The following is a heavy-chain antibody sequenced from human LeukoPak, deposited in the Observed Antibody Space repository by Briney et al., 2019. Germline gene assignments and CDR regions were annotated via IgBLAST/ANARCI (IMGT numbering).Heavy chain of an antibody. D-gene: IGHD5-12*01. V-gene: IGHV3-21*01. Sequence: GGSLRLSCAASGFTFSSYSMNWVRQAPGKGLEWVSSISSSRTYIYYADSVKGRFTISRDNAKNSLYLQMNSLRVEDTAVYYCARVGRVATGYAFDIWGQGTMVTVSS. CDR2: ISSSRTYI. CDR3: ARVGRVATGYAFDI. CDR1: GFTFSSYS. J-gene: IGHJ3*02.